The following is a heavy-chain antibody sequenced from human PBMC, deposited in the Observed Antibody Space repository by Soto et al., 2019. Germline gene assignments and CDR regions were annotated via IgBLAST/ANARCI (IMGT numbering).Heavy chain of an antibody. D-gene: IGHD3-10*01. CDR3: ARQLGMALGGMDV. CDR1: GYSFTSYW. CDR2: IYPGDSET. Sequence: PGESLNISCKGSGYSFTSYWIGWVRQMPGKGLELMGIIYPGDSETRYSPSFQGQVTISADKSISTAYLQWSSLKASDTAMYYCARQLGMALGGMDVWGQGTTVTVSS. V-gene: IGHV5-51*01. J-gene: IGHJ6*02.